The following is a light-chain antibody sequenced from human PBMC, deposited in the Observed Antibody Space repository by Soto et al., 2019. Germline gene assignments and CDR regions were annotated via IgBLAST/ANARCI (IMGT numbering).Light chain of an antibody. Sequence: DNQVTQSPPTLSASVGDRVTITCRASQTISTWMAWYQQKPGKAPKLLVYDASTLQSGVASRFSGSGSGTEFTLIISGLQPDDSATYYCQQYTNTNNPWMFGQGTKVEI. CDR3: QQYTNTNNPWM. V-gene: IGKV1-5*01. J-gene: IGKJ1*01. CDR2: DAS. CDR1: QTISTW.